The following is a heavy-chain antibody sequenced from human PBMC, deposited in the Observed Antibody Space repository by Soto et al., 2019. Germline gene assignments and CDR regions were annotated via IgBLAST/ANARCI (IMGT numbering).Heavy chain of an antibody. D-gene: IGHD3-10*01. V-gene: IGHV3-23*01. J-gene: IGHJ4*02. Sequence: EVRLLESGGGLVQPGGSLRLSCAASGFTFSVYPMSWVRQAPGKGLEWVSGISGSGDSTHYADSVKGRFTVSRDISKSMLYLQTNSLRAEDTAIYYCAKALYGGFTYWGQGTLVTVSS. CDR2: ISGSGDST. CDR1: GFTFSVYP. CDR3: AKALYGGFTY.